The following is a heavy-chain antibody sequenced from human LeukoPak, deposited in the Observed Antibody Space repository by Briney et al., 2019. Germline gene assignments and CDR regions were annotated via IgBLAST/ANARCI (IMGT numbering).Heavy chain of an antibody. CDR3: ARDGKDSMIVVVTAEYFQH. V-gene: IGHV3-21*01. Sequence: PGGSLRLSCAASGFTFSSYTMNWVRQAPGKGLEWVSSISSSSSYIYYADSVKGRFTISRANAKNSLYLQMDSLRAEDTAVYYCARDGKDSMIVVVTAEYFQHWGQGTLVTVSS. J-gene: IGHJ1*01. D-gene: IGHD3-22*01. CDR1: GFTFSSYT. CDR2: ISSSSSYI.